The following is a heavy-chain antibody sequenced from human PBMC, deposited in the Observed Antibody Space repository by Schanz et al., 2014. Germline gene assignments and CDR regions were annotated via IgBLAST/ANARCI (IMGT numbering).Heavy chain of an antibody. V-gene: IGHV3-30*18. CDR1: GFTFSSYG. J-gene: IGHJ6*02. CDR2: ISLDGSNQ. CDR3: AKSQYYGSGSYSDYYGVDV. Sequence: QVHLVESGGGVVQPGRSLSLSCAASGFTFSSYGMHWVRQAPGKGLEWVAIISLDGSNQYYADSVKGRFTISRDNSKNTLYLQMNSLRAEDTAVYFCAKSQYYGSGSYSDYYGVDVWGQGTTVTVSS. D-gene: IGHD3-10*01.